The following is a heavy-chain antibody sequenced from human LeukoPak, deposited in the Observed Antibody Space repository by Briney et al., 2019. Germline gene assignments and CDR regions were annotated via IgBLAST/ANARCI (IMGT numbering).Heavy chain of an antibody. CDR3: ARVGQTSDAFDI. CDR1: GGSISSGDYY. V-gene: IGHV4-30-4*01. CDR2: IYYSGST. J-gene: IGHJ3*02. Sequence: SETLSLTCTVSGGSISSGDYYWSWIRQPPGKGLEWIGYIYYSGSTYYNPSLKSRVTISVDTSKNQFSLKLSSVTAADTAVYYCARVGQTSDAFDIWGQGTMVTVSS.